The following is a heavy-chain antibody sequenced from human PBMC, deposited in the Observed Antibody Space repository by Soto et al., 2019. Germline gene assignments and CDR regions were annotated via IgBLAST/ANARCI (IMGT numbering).Heavy chain of an antibody. D-gene: IGHD1-1*01. Sequence: QLVESGGGLTQAGGSLRLSCVGSGFFFNNYDMHWVRQVRGKGLEWVSAIGAADDPYYSVSVKGGFIVSRDNAQKSLYLKRTPLRAADTAVYLCAGPYNGELPRRGDYYYALDVWGRGTTVTVSS. CDR1: GFFFNNYD. V-gene: IGHV3-13*05. CDR2: IGAADDP. CDR3: AGPYNGELPRRGDYYYALDV. J-gene: IGHJ6*02.